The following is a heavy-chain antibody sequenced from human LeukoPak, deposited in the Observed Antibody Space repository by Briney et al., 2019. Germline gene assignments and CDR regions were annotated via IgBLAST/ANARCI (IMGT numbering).Heavy chain of an antibody. J-gene: IGHJ6*02. CDR2: VNPSSGNT. CDR3: ARVAVAGFPFDYYYGMDV. D-gene: IGHD6-19*01. Sequence: ASVKVSCKASGYTFTSYDINWVRQATGQGLEWMGWVNPSSGNTGYAQKFQGRVTMTRNTSISTAYMELSSLRSEDTAVYYCARVAVAGFPFDYYYGMDVWGQGTTVTVSS. CDR1: GYTFTSYD. V-gene: IGHV1-8*01.